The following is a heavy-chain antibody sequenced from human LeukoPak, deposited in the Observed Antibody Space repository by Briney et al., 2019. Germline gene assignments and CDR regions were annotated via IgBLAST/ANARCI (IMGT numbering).Heavy chain of an antibody. CDR3: ARGRGQLNYFYLDV. CDR1: GFTISSYS. V-gene: IGHV3-21*01. J-gene: IGHJ6*03. D-gene: IGHD5-18*01. Sequence: GGSLRLSCAASGFTISSYSMNWARQAPGKGLEWVSSISSSSSYIYYADSVKGRFTISRDNAKNSLYLQMNSLRAEDTAVYYCARGRGQLNYFYLDVWGKGTTDTVSS. CDR2: ISSSSSYI.